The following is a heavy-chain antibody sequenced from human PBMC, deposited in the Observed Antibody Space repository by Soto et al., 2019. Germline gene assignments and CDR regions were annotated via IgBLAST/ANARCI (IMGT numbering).Heavy chain of an antibody. CDR1: GGTFSSYA. D-gene: IGHD3-3*01. Sequence: SVKVSCKASGGTFSSYAISWVRQAPGLGLEWMGGIIPIFGTANYAQKFQGRVTITADESTSTAYMELSSLRSEDTAVYYCARDFWSGYRAQGWFDPWGQGTLVTVSS. CDR3: ARDFWSGYRAQGWFDP. V-gene: IGHV1-69*13. CDR2: IIPIFGTA. J-gene: IGHJ5*02.